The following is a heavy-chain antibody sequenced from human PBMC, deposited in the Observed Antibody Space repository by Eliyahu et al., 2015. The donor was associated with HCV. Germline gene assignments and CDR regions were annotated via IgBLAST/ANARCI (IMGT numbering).Heavy chain of an antibody. V-gene: IGHV3-11*01. CDR1: GSXFSDYY. J-gene: IGHJ4*02. Sequence: QVQLVESGGGLVKPGESLRLSCAASGSXFSDYYMNWIRQAPGKGLEWVSYISTSGSTIYYADSVKGRFTISRDNAKNSLYLQMNSLRADDTAVYYCARRGTSGSYFDYWGQGTLVTVSS. D-gene: IGHD2-8*01. CDR3: ARRGTSGSYFDY. CDR2: ISTSGSTI.